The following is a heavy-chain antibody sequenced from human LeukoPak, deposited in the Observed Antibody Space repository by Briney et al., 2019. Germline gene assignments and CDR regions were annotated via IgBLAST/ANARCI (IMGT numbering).Heavy chain of an antibody. J-gene: IGHJ6*03. D-gene: IGHD2-15*01. CDR2: ISYDGSNK. CDR3: AKMDVVVVAATVYYYYYMDV. Sequence: GGSLRLSCAASGFTFSSYGMHWVRQAPGKGLEWVAVISYDGSNKYYADSVKGRFTISRDNSKNTLYLQMNSLRAEDTAVYYCAKMDVVVVAATVYYYYYMDVWGKGTTVTVSS. V-gene: IGHV3-30*18. CDR1: GFTFSSYG.